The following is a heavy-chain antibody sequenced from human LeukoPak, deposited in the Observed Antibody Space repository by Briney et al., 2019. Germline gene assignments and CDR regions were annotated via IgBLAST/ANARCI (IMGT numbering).Heavy chain of an antibody. J-gene: IGHJ5*02. V-gene: IGHV3-48*03. CDR2: ISSSGRTI. D-gene: IGHD1-26*01. CDR3: ARSLVVGATYPYH. Sequence: PGGSLRLSCAASGFTFSSFEMNWVRQAPGKGLEWVSYISSSGRTIYSADSVKGRFTISRDNAKNSLYLQMNSLRAEDTAVYYCARSLVVGATYPYHWGQGTLVTVSS. CDR1: GFTFSSFE.